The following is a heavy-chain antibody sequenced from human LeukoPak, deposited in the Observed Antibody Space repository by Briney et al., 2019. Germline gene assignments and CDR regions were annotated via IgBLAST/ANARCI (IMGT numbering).Heavy chain of an antibody. CDR2: IYPGDSDT. CDR1: GYSFTSYW. D-gene: IGHD3-22*01. J-gene: IGHJ4*02. V-gene: IGHV5-51*01. Sequence: PGASLQISCKGSGYSFTSYWIGWVRQMPGKGLEWMGIIYPGDSDTRYSPSFQGQVTISADKSISTAYLQWSSLKASDTAMYYCARLGDYDSSGPVGDYWGQGTLVTVSS. CDR3: ARLGDYDSSGPVGDY.